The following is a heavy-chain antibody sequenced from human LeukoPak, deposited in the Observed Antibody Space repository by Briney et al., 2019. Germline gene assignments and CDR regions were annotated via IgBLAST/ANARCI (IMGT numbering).Heavy chain of an antibody. CDR3: ARVSTANWFDP. Sequence: SSETLSLTCTVSGVSISSGSYYWRWIPQPPGKGLEWIVYIYYSGSTNYNPSLKSRVTISVYTSKNQFSLKLSSVTAADTAVYYCARVSTANWFDPWGQGTLVTVSS. CDR1: GVSISSGSYY. J-gene: IGHJ5*02. D-gene: IGHD3-16*02. CDR2: IYYSGST. V-gene: IGHV4-61*01.